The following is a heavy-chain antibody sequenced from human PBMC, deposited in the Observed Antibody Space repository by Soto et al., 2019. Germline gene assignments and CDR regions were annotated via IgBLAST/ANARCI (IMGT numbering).Heavy chain of an antibody. D-gene: IGHD1-26*01. J-gene: IGHJ4*02. CDR2: ISSSGSTM. V-gene: IGHV3-48*03. CDR1: GFTFSSYE. Sequence: GGSLRLSCAASGFTFSSYEMNWVRQAPGKGLEWVSYISSSGSTMYYADSVKGRFTISRDNAKNSLYLQMNSLRAEDTAVYYCARDTGSYWADYWGQGTLVTVSS. CDR3: ARDTGSYWADY.